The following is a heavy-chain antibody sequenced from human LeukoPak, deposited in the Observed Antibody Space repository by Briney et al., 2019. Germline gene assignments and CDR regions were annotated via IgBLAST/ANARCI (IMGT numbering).Heavy chain of an antibody. CDR1: GFTFSNYW. Sequence: GGSLRLSCAASGFTFSNYWMHWVRQAPGKGLVWVSRINSDGINTSYADSVKGRFTISRDNAKNTLNLQMNSLRAEDTAVYYCARRRTTVTTSLDYWGQGTLVTVSS. CDR3: ARRRTTVTTSLDY. D-gene: IGHD4-17*01. V-gene: IGHV3-74*01. CDR2: INSDGINT. J-gene: IGHJ4*02.